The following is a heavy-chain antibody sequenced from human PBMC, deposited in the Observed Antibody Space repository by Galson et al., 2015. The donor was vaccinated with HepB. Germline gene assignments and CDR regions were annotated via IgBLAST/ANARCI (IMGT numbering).Heavy chain of an antibody. CDR1: GFAFSDAW. V-gene: IGHV3-15*01. CDR3: TSVEF. Sequence: SLRLSCAASGFAFSDAWMQWVRQAPGEGLEWVGRIKSESAGGAIDYAAPVKGRFNMSRDDSKNMLYLEMNSLRVEDTAVYYCTSVEFWGQGTLVRVSS. J-gene: IGHJ1*01. CDR2: IKSESAGGAI.